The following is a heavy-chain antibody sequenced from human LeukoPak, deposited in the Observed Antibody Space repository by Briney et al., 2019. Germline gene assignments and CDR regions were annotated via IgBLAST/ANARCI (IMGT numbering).Heavy chain of an antibody. CDR1: GFTFSAYN. J-gene: IGHJ5*02. CDR3: VRDRTLGVRDGFILA. V-gene: IGHV3-48*01. D-gene: IGHD5-24*01. Sequence: QTGGPLRLSCAASGFTFSAYNMIWVRQAPGKGLEWLSYISGSSSAIYYADSVQGRFTISRDNAKNSLSLQMSSLRVEDTAVYYCVRDRTLGVRDGFILAWGQGTLVTVSS. CDR2: ISGSSSAI.